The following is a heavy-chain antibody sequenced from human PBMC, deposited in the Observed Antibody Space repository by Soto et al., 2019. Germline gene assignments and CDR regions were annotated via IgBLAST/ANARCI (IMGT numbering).Heavy chain of an antibody. CDR1: GDSINKFY. CDR2: IYHRGKA. D-gene: IGHD2-21*02. Sequence: RLQESGPGLVKPSDTVSLTCSVSGDSINKFYWGWIRQAPGKGLEWIAYIYHRGKAFYNPSLKSRVTISVDKSKEQFSLIVTSVTAADTAVYFCTRISTAFDSWGQGILVTVSS. V-gene: IGHV4-59*07. J-gene: IGHJ4*02. CDR3: TRISTAFDS.